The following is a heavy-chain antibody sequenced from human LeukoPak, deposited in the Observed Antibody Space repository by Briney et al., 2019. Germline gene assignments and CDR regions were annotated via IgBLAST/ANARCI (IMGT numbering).Heavy chain of an antibody. J-gene: IGHJ4*02. CDR2: ISSSSSYI. V-gene: IGHV3-21*01. D-gene: IGHD1-26*01. CDR3: ARDGGIGEWELFFDY. Sequence: GGSLRLSCAASGFTFSSYSMNWVRQAPGKGLEWVSSISSSSSYIYYADSVKGRFTISRDNAKNSLYLQMNSLRAEDTAVYYCARDGGIGEWELFFDYWGQGTLVTVSS. CDR1: GFTFSSYS.